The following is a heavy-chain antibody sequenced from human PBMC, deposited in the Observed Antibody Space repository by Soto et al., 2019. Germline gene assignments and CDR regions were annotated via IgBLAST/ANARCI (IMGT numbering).Heavy chain of an antibody. CDR3: STSSRNEYHFAMDA. D-gene: IGHD6-6*01. CDR2: IYSGGST. V-gene: IGHV3-53*02. J-gene: IGHJ6*02. Sequence: EVHLVETGGGLIQPGGSLRLSCAAYGRSVRSSDMSWVRQAPGKGLEWVSVIYSGGSTHDADSVKGRFTISRDNSKNTVHLQMNSLRVDDTAVYFCSTSSRNEYHFAMDAWGQGTTVIFFS. CDR1: GRSVRSSD.